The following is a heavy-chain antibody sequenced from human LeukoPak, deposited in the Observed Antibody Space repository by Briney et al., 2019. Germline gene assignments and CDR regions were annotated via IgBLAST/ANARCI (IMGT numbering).Heavy chain of an antibody. Sequence: GGSLRLSCAASGFTFNNYAMSWVRQAPGKGPEWVSMIGGSGSTTYYADSVKGRFTISRDNSKNTLYLQMNSLRAEDTAVYYCAGYGGNSDDAFDIWGQGTMVTVSS. V-gene: IGHV3-23*01. D-gene: IGHD4-23*01. CDR1: GFTFNNYA. CDR2: IGGSGSTT. J-gene: IGHJ3*02. CDR3: AGYGGNSDDAFDI.